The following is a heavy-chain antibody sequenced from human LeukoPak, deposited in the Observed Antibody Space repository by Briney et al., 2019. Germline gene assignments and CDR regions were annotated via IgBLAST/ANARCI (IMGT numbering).Heavy chain of an antibody. CDR3: AKGYCSSTSCYPEAPSGY. CDR2: ISYDGNSK. D-gene: IGHD2-2*01. Sequence: GGSLRLSCAASGFTFSSYGMHWVRQAPGKGLEWVAVISYDGNSKYYVDSVKGRFTISRDNSKNTLYLQMNSLRAEDTAVYYCAKGYCSSTSCYPEAPSGYWGQGTLVTVSS. CDR1: GFTFSSYG. J-gene: IGHJ4*02. V-gene: IGHV3-30*18.